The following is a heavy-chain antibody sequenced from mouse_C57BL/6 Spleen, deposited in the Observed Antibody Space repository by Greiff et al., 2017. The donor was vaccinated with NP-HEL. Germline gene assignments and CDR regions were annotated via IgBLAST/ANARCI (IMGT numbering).Heavy chain of an antibody. Sequence: VQGVESGPGLVAPSQSLSITCTVSGFSLTSYGVHWVRQPPGKGLEWLVVIWSDGSTTYNSALKSRLSISKDNSKSQVFLKMNSLQTDDTAMYYCARHAYDYGNWFAYWGQGTLVTVSA. J-gene: IGHJ3*01. CDR3: ARHAYDYGNWFAY. D-gene: IGHD2-4*01. V-gene: IGHV2-6-1*01. CDR1: GFSLTSYG. CDR2: IWSDGST.